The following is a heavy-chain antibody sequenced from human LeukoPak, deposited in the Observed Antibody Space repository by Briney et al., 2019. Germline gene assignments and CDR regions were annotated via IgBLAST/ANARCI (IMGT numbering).Heavy chain of an antibody. Sequence: PGGSLRLSCAASGFTVNNKYMTWVRQAPGKGLEWVSLIYNDGRTYYADSVKGRFTISRDNSKNTLYLQMNSLRAEDTAVYYCAKFSSGWYPHERDAFDIWGQGTMVTVSS. V-gene: IGHV3-53*01. D-gene: IGHD6-19*01. CDR3: AKFSSGWYPHERDAFDI. J-gene: IGHJ3*02. CDR2: IYNDGRT. CDR1: GFTVNNKY.